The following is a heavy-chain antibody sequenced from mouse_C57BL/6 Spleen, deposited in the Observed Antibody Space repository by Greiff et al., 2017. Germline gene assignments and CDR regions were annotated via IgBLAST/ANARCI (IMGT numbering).Heavy chain of an antibody. CDR1: GFTFSDYY. V-gene: IGHV5-16*01. CDR2: INYDGSST. D-gene: IGHD1-3*01. CDR3: ARDQSGDYFDY. Sequence: DVKLVESEGGLVQPGSSMKLSCTASGFTFSDYYMAWVRQVPEKGLEWVANINYDGSSTYYLDSLKSRFIISRDNAKNILYLQMSSLKSEDTATYYCARDQSGDYFDYWGQGTTLTVSS. J-gene: IGHJ2*01.